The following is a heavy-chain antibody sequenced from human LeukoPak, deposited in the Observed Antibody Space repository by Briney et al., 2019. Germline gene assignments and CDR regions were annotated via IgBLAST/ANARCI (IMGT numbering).Heavy chain of an antibody. CDR3: ATTLNGNTFWGS. J-gene: IGHJ5*02. Sequence: GESLKISCKGSGYTFTSYWIGWVRQMPGKGLEWMGITYLADSDTRYSPSFQGQVTISADESISTAYLQWSSLKASDTAMYYCATTLNGNTFWGSWGQGTLVTVSS. V-gene: IGHV5-51*01. CDR1: GYTFTSYW. D-gene: IGHD1-7*01. CDR2: TYLADSDT.